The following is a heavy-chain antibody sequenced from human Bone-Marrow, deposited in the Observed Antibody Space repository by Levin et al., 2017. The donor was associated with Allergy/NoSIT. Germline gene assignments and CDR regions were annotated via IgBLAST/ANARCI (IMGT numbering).Heavy chain of an antibody. J-gene: IGHJ4*02. CDR1: GFTFSNYV. D-gene: IGHD6-25*01. CDR2: ISSGGDFI. CDR3: ARVGVAAAGDH. V-gene: IGHV3-23*01. Sequence: GESLKISCAASGFTFSNYVMSWVGQPPGKGLERVAGISSGGDFIYYADSVKGRFTVSRDNSKNTVYLQMSSLRAEDTAIYFCARVGVAAAGDHWGQGTLVTVSS.